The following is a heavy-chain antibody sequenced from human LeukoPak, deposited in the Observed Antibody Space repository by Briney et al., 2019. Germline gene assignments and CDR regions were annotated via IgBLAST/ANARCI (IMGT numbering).Heavy chain of an antibody. CDR3: ARTIGSKNAFDL. CDR2: ISWNSGSI. Sequence: PGRSLRLSCAASGFTFDDYAMHWVRQAPGKGLEWVSGISWNSGSIGYADSVKGRFTISRDNAKNTLYLQMNSLRAEDTAVYYCARTIGSKNAFDLWGQGTMVTVSS. J-gene: IGHJ3*01. D-gene: IGHD1-1*01. CDR1: GFTFDDYA. V-gene: IGHV3-9*01.